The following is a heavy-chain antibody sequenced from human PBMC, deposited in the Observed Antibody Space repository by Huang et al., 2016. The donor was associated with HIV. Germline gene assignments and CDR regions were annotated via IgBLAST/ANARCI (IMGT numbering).Heavy chain of an antibody. J-gene: IGHJ6*02. Sequence: EVQLVQSGAEVKKPGESLKISCKGSGYRFRSNWIGWVRQVPGKGLEWMGIIYPGDSDTRSSPSFQGQVTISADKSINTAYLQWSSLKASDTAMYYCARLIGSPSFYYGLDVWGQGTTVTVSS. CDR3: ARLIGSPSFYYGLDV. CDR1: GYRFRSNW. CDR2: IYPGDSDT. V-gene: IGHV5-51*01. D-gene: IGHD3-10*01.